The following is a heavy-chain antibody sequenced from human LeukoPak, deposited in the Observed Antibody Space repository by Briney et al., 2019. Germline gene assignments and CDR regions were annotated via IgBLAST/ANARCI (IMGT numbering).Heavy chain of an antibody. CDR2: IYHNGDT. D-gene: IGHD2-2*02. CDR1: GGSIYNGDFY. CDR3: ARAGVVPATINRAFDI. J-gene: IGHJ3*02. V-gene: IGHV4-30-4*08. Sequence: SETLSLTCIVSGGSIYNGDFYWRWIRQPPGKGLEWIGYIYHNGDTYYNASLRSRVSISVDTSKNQFSLRLSSVTAADTAVYYCARAGVVPATINRAFDIWGQGSVVTVSS.